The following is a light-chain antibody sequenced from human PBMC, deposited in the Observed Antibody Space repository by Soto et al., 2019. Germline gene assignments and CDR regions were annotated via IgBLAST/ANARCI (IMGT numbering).Light chain of an antibody. Sequence: DIQMTQSPSSLSASVGDRVTITCQARQNINNYLNWYQQKPGRAPKLLIYDASNLEAGVTSRFRGSGSGTDFTCTISRLQPEDIAPYYCQQYENLPTFGQGTRLDIK. V-gene: IGKV1-33*01. CDR1: QNINNY. J-gene: IGKJ5*01. CDR3: QQYENLPT. CDR2: DAS.